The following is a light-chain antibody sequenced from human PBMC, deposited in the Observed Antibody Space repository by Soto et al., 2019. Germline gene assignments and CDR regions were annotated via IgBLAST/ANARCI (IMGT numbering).Light chain of an antibody. Sequence: EIVLTQSPGTLSLSPGERATLSCRASQSVSSYLAWYQQKPGQAPRLLIYDASNGATGIPARFSGSGSGTDFTLTISSLEPEDFAVYYCQQRSSNWPPVTFGQGTRLEIK. J-gene: IGKJ5*01. CDR2: DAS. CDR3: QQRSSNWPPVT. CDR1: QSVSSY. V-gene: IGKV3-11*01.